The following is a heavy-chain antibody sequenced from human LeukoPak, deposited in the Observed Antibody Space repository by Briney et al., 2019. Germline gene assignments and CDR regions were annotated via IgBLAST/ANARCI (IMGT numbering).Heavy chain of an antibody. J-gene: IGHJ4*02. CDR3: VRDGGYSGYEY. V-gene: IGHV3-7*04. CDR2: IKQDGSER. D-gene: IGHD5-12*01. Sequence: GGSLRLSCAASGFTSGSYWMTWVRQAPGKGLEWVANIKQDGSERYYVDSMKGRITISRDNAKKSLYLEVNSLSAEDTAVYYCVRDGGYSGYEYWGQGTLVTVSS. CDR1: GFTSGSYW.